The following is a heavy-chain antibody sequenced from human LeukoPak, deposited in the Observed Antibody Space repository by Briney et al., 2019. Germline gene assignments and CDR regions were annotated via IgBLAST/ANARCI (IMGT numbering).Heavy chain of an antibody. CDR2: IVHTGVET. Sequence: GGSLRLSCAASGFTVSNYHINWVRQSPGWGLEWVAAIVHTGVETYYADSVRGRFTISRDNSRNTLYLQMDSLRSEDTAVYYCARDFFPIVDSTWYEIGYWGQGTLVTVSS. V-gene: IGHV3-23*01. CDR1: GFTVSNYH. D-gene: IGHD2-21*01. J-gene: IGHJ4*02. CDR3: ARDFFPIVDSTWYEIGY.